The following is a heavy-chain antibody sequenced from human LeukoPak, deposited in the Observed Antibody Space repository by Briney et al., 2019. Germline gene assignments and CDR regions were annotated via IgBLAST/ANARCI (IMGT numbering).Heavy chain of an antibody. V-gene: IGHV4-34*01. CDR2: INHSGST. D-gene: IGHD5-12*01. Sequence: PSETPSLTCAVYGGSFSGYYWSSIRQPPGKGLEWIGEINHSGSTNYNPSLKSRVTISVDTSKNQFSLKLSSVTAADTAVYYCARSRLRSNWFDPWGQGTLVTVSS. J-gene: IGHJ5*02. CDR1: GGSFSGYY. CDR3: ARSRLRSNWFDP.